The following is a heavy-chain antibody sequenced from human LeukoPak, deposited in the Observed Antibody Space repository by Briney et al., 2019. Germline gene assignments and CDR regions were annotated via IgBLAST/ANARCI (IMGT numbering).Heavy chain of an antibody. D-gene: IGHD3-22*01. V-gene: IGHV4-30-4*08. CDR2: ISYSGST. J-gene: IGHJ6*03. CDR1: GGSISSGDYY. CDR3: ARETYYYDSSGLPHYYMDV. Sequence: PSETLSLTCTVPGGSISSGDYYWNWIRQPPGKGLEWIGYISYSGSTYFNPSLRSRVTISVDTSENQFSLKLSSVTAADTAVYYFARETYYYDSSGLPHYYMDVWGKGTTVTVSS.